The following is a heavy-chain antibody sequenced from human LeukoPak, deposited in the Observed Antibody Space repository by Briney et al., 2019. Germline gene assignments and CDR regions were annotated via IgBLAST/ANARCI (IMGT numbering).Heavy chain of an antibody. D-gene: IGHD6-13*01. CDR1: GFAFSSYS. CDR3: AREYGSRGFDY. CDR2: ISSSSSYI. J-gene: IGHJ4*02. Sequence: PGGSLRLSCAASGFAFSSYSMNWVRQAPGKGLEWVSSISSSSSYIYYADSVKGRFTISRDNAKNSLYLQMNSLRAEGTAVYYCAREYGSRGFDYWGQGTLVTVSS. V-gene: IGHV3-21*01.